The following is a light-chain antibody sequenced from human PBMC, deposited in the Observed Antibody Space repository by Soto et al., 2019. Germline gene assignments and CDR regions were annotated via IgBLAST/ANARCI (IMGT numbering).Light chain of an antibody. J-gene: IGKJ4*01. CDR2: DAS. Sequence: DIQMTQSPSSLSASVGDRVTITCQASHDIRNYLNWYQQKPGQAPRLLIHDASRLQTGVPSRFSGSGSGTDFILTITSLQPDDIATYHCQQYDNLPLTFGGGTKVEF. V-gene: IGKV1-33*01. CDR1: HDIRNY. CDR3: QQYDNLPLT.